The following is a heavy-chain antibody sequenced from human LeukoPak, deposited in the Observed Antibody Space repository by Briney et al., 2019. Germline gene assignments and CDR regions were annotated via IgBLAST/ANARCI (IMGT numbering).Heavy chain of an antibody. V-gene: IGHV3-30*03. Sequence: PGGSLRLSCAASGFTFSSYGMHWVRQAPGKGLEWVAVISYDGSNKYYADSVKGRFTISRDNSKNTLYLQMNSLRAEDTAVYYCARDRSIAASSIFDYWGQGTLVTVSS. CDR1: GFTFSSYG. CDR2: ISYDGSNK. J-gene: IGHJ4*02. CDR3: ARDRSIAASSIFDY. D-gene: IGHD6-6*01.